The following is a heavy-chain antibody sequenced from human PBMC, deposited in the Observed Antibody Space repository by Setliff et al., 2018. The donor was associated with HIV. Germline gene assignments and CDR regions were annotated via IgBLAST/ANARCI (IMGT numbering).Heavy chain of an antibody. Sequence: ASVKVSCKASGYTFTSYGVSWVRQAPGQGLEWMGWISAYNRNVNYSQKVQGRVTMTTDTSTSTAYMELKNLKSDDTAVYYCARDGEYQVLHYYYTGMDVWGQGTTVTVSS. D-gene: IGHD2-2*01. CDR2: ISAYNRNV. J-gene: IGHJ6*02. V-gene: IGHV1-18*01. CDR1: GYTFTSYG. CDR3: ARDGEYQVLHYYYTGMDV.